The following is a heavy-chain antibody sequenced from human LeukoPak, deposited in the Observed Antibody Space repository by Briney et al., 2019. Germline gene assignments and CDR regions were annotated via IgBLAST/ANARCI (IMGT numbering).Heavy chain of an antibody. CDR3: ARGDFCSSSNCYLRPMDV. CDR2: IYYSGST. V-gene: IGHV4-59*01. CDR1: DGSISDYY. D-gene: IGHD2-2*01. Sequence: PSETLSLTCTVSDGSISDYYWNWIRQPPGKGLEWIGYIYYSGSTTYNPSLKSRVTMSVDTAKNQFSLKLRSVTAADTAVYYCARGDFCSSSNCYLRPMDVWGKGTTVTVSS. J-gene: IGHJ6*03.